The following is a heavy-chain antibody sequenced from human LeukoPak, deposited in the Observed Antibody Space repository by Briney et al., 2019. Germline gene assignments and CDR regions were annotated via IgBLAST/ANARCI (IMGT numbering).Heavy chain of an antibody. V-gene: IGHV3-30*02. CDR2: IRYDGSNK. D-gene: IGHD2-2*01. CDR1: GFTFSSYG. J-gene: IGHJ4*02. Sequence: GGSLRLSCAASGFTFSSYGMHWVRQAPGKGLEWGAFIRYDGSNKYYADSVKGRFTISRDNSKNTLYLQMNSLRAEDTAVYYCAKDRYVRYCSSTSCYHQNYFDYWGQGTLVTVSS. CDR3: AKDRYVRYCSSTSCYHQNYFDY.